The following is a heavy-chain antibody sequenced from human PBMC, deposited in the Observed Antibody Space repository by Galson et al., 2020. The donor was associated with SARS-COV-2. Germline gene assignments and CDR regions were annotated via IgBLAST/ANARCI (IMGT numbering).Heavy chain of an antibody. J-gene: IGHJ4*02. V-gene: IGHV3-33*03. CDR1: GFTFSDYG. Sequence: GGSLRLSCAASGFTFSDYGIHWVRQAPGKGLEWVAVIWFDGTNKFYADSVKGRFTISRDNAKNTLYLQMNSLRVEDTALYFCVRVFSGTVGFDYWGQGTLVTVSS. CDR2: IWFDGTNK. D-gene: IGHD1-26*01. CDR3: VRVFSGTVGFDY.